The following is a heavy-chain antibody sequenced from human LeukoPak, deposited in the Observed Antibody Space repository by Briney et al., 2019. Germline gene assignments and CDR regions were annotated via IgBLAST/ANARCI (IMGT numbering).Heavy chain of an antibody. V-gene: IGHV4-4*07. D-gene: IGHD2-21*02. CDR3: ARGVMTAIFAFDI. Sequence: PSETLSLTCTVSGDSISDYYWSWIRQPAGKGLELIGRIYTNGITNYNPSLKSRVTTSVDTSKNQLSLRLSSVTAADTAVYYYARGVMTAIFAFDIWGQGTMVTVSS. CDR2: IYTNGIT. CDR1: GDSISDYY. J-gene: IGHJ3*02.